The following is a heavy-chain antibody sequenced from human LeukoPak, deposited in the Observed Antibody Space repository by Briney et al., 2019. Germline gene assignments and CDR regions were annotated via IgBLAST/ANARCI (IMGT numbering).Heavy chain of an antibody. CDR3: ARDTSGWSNNWYFDL. CDR1: GGSISSYY. J-gene: IGHJ2*01. Sequence: PSETLSLTCTVSGGSISSYYWSWIRQSPGKGLEWIGYIYSSGSTNYNPSLKSRVIISADTPNNHFSLKLSSVTAADTAIYYCARDTSGWSNNWYFDLWGRGTLVTVSS. V-gene: IGHV4-59*01. D-gene: IGHD6-19*01. CDR2: IYSSGST.